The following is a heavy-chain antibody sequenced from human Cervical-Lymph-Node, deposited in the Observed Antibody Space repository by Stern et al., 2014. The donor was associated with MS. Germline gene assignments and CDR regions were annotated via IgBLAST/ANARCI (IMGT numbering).Heavy chain of an antibody. CDR1: GYSFTRYY. J-gene: IGHJ4*02. CDR2: VDPSGGST. D-gene: IGHD1-26*01. CDR3: ARSAVGAHPLDY. V-gene: IGHV1-46*01. Sequence: QVQLVQSGAEEKEPGASVKVSCRASGYSFTRYYMHWVRQAPGKGLEWMGIVDPSGGSTSYAQKFHGRVTMTRDTHTNTASLALRGLRSEDTAVYYCARSAVGAHPLDYWGQGTVVIVSS.